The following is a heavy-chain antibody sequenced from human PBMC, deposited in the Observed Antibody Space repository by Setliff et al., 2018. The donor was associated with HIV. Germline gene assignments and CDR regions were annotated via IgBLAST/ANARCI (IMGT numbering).Heavy chain of an antibody. CDR2: IHYSGSI. Sequence: PSETLSLTCTVSGGSISSHYWNWIRQPPGKGLEWIGYIHYSGSINYNPSLKSRVTISGDSSKNQFSLKLSSVTAADTAMYFCARESRNDFWSGYYRTFDIWGQGTMVTVSS. V-gene: IGHV4-59*11. CDR1: GGSISSHY. CDR3: ARESRNDFWSGYYRTFDI. J-gene: IGHJ3*02. D-gene: IGHD3-3*01.